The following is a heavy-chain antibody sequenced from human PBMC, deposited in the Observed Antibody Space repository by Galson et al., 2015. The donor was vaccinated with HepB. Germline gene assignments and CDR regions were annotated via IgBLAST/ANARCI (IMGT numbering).Heavy chain of an antibody. CDR3: ARDRPWGGLDC. J-gene: IGHJ4*02. CDR2: ISTYNGDT. CDR1: GYTFSSYA. Sequence: SVKVSCKASGYTFSSYAISWVRQAPGQGLEWMGWISTYNGDTNYPQKLQGRVTMSTDTSTSTAYMELRSLRSDDAAVYFCARDRPWGGLDCWSQGTLVTVSS. V-gene: IGHV1-18*01. D-gene: IGHD7-27*01.